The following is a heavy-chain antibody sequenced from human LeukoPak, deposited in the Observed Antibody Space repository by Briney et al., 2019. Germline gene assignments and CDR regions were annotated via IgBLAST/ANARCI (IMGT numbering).Heavy chain of an antibody. J-gene: IGHJ5*02. CDR2: MNPNSGNT. V-gene: IGHV1-8*01. Sequence: GASVKLSCKASGYTFTSYDINWVRQATGQGLEWMGWMNPNSGNTGYAQKFQGRVTMTRNTSISTAYMELSSLRSEDTAVYYCAAKLNDYSNWGFDPWGQGTLVTVSS. CDR1: GYTFTSYD. D-gene: IGHD4-11*01. CDR3: AAKLNDYSNWGFDP.